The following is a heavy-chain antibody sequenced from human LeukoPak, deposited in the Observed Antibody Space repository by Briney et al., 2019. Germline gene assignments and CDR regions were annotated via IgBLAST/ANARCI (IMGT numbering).Heavy chain of an antibody. D-gene: IGHD3-3*01. J-gene: IGHJ3*02. CDR3: ASVHSHFGVVGAFDI. V-gene: IGHV4-30-4*08. CDR1: GYSISSGYY. Sequence: KPSETLSLTCAVSGYSISSGYYWGWIRQPPGKGLEWIGYIYYSGSTYYNPSLKSRVTISVDTSKNQFSLKLSSVIAADTAVYYCASVHSHFGVVGAFDIWGQGTMVTVSS. CDR2: IYYSGST.